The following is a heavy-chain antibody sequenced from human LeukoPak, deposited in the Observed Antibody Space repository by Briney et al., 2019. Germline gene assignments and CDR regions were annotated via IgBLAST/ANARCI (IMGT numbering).Heavy chain of an antibody. J-gene: IGHJ4*02. CDR1: GFTFSSYE. V-gene: IGHV3-48*03. D-gene: IGHD4-17*01. Sequence: GGSLRLSCAASGFTFSSYEMNWVRQAPGKGLEWVSYISSSGSTIYYADSVKGRFTISRDNAKNSLYLQMNSLRAEDTAVYYCARPLVYGDYVFDYWGQGTLVTVSS. CDR3: ARPLVYGDYVFDY. CDR2: ISSSGSTI.